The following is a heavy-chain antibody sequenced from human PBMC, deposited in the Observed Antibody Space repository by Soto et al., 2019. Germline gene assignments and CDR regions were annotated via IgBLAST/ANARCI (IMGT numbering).Heavy chain of an antibody. CDR2: ISTSGADT. D-gene: IGHD2-15*01. J-gene: IGHJ4*02. CDR3: ATMERCIGSYRGH. Sequence: GGSLRLSCAASGFIFSSYGMSWVRLPPGQGLEWVSFISTSGADTSYAESVKGRFTVSRDNSKNTMYLQMNSLTAEDTALYYCATMERCIGSYRGHWGREMVATVYS. V-gene: IGHV3-23*01. CDR1: GFIFSSYG.